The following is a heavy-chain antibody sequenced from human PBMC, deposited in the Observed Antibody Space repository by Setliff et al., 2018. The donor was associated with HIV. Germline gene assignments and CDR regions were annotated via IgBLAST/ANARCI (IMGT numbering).Heavy chain of an antibody. Sequence: PSETLSLTCNVSGDSISRFSWSWIRQPPGKGLEWIGHIYTSGSTNYNSSLKSRLTISVDTSKNQVSLKLTSVTAADTGVYYCARLAMRGVIGDQGTMVTVSS. J-gene: IGHJ3*02. D-gene: IGHD3-10*01. V-gene: IGHV4-4*08. CDR3: ARLAMRGVI. CDR1: GDSISRFS. CDR2: IYTSGST.